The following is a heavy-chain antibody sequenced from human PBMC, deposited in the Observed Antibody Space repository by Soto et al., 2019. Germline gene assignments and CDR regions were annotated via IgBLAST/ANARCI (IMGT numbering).Heavy chain of an antibody. D-gene: IGHD4-4*01. CDR2: IKSKSDGGTT. CDR3: TTDRFYSPDDH. J-gene: IGHJ4*02. Sequence: GGSLRLSCAASRLSFSSAWMSWARQTPEKGLEWVGRIKSKSDGGTTDYAAPVKGRFTISRDDSENTLYLQMNSLKTEDTAVYYCTTDRFYSPDDHWSQGTLVTVS. V-gene: IGHV3-15*01. CDR1: RLSFSSAW.